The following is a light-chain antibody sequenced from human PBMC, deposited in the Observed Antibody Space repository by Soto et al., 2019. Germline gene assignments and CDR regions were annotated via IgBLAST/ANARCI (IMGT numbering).Light chain of an antibody. CDR3: CSFAGTGTQYV. CDR2: EVS. J-gene: IGLJ1*01. Sequence: QSALTQPASVSGSPGQSITISCTGTSSDVGAYRYVSWYQQKPGKAPNLMIYEVSYRPSGVSNRFSGSKSGNTASLTISGLQAEDEADYYCCSFAGTGTQYVFGTGTKLTVL. V-gene: IGLV2-14*01. CDR1: SSDVGAYRY.